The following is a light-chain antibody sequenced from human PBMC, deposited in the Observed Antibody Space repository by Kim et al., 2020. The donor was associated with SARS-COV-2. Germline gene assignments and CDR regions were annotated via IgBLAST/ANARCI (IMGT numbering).Light chain of an antibody. V-gene: IGKV3-15*01. CDR1: QNLNYY. CDR3: QQHDNWPWT. J-gene: IGKJ1*01. Sequence: EIEMTQSPATLSVSPGERVTLSCRATQNLNYYLAWYQHKPGQAPRVLIFGASTRASGVPARFSGSGSETEFTLTINSLQSEDFAVYYCQQHDNWPWTFGQGTKVDIK. CDR2: GAS.